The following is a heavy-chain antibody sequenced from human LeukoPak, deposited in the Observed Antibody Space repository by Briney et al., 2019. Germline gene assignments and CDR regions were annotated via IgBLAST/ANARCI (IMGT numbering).Heavy chain of an antibody. V-gene: IGHV3-30*18. CDR2: ISYDGSNE. Sequence: SGGSLRLSCAASGFTFNSYGMHWVRQAPGKGLEWVAVISYDGSNEYFAGSVKGRFTISRDNSKNTLFLQMNSLRAEDTAMYYCAKNRNTYAYIPIRYYFDYWGQGTLVTVSS. D-gene: IGHD3-16*01. CDR3: AKNRNTYAYIPIRYYFDY. CDR1: GFTFNSYG. J-gene: IGHJ4*02.